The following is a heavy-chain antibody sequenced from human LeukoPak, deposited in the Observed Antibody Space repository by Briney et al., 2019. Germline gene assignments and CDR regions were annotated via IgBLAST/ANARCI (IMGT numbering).Heavy chain of an antibody. Sequence: ASVKVSCKASGYTFTNYYMHWVRQAPGQGLEWMGIINPSGGSTSYAQKFQGRVTMIRDTSTSTVYMELSSLRSEDTAVYYCARNLSPHYYDSSGGNWFDPWGQGTLVTVSS. J-gene: IGHJ5*02. D-gene: IGHD3-22*01. V-gene: IGHV1-46*01. CDR2: INPSGGST. CDR1: GYTFTNYY. CDR3: ARNLSPHYYDSSGGNWFDP.